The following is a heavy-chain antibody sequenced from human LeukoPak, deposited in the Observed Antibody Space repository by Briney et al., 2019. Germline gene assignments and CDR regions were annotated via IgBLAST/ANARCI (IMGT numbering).Heavy chain of an antibody. D-gene: IGHD5-12*01. J-gene: IGHJ4*02. CDR1: GFTFSSYA. V-gene: IGHV3-23*01. CDR3: ARDRSGFYSVDY. Sequence: PGGSLRLSCAASGFTFSSYAMSWVRQAPGKGLEWVSAISGSGGSTYYADSVKGRFTISGDKSKTTLYLQMNSLRAEDTAVYYCARDRSGFYSVDYWGQGTLVTVSS. CDR2: ISGSGGST.